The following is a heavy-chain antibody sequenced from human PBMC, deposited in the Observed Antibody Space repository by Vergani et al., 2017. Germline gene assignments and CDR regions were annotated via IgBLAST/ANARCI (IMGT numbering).Heavy chain of an antibody. CDR3: AKVTTTVKKVYFDY. CDR2: IYSGGST. D-gene: IGHD4-17*01. J-gene: IGHJ4*02. CDR1: GFTVSSNY. Sequence: EVQLVESGGGLVQPGGSLRLSCAASGFTVSSNYMSWVRQAPGKGLEWVSVIYSGGSTYYADSVKGRFTISRDNSKNTLYLQMNSLRAEDTAVYYCAKVTTTVKKVYFDYWGQGTLVTVSS. V-gene: IGHV3-66*01.